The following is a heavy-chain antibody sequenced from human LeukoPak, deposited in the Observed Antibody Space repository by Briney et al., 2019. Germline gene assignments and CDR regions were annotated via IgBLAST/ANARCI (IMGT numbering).Heavy chain of an antibody. Sequence: GGSLSLSCAASGFTVSSNYMSWVRQAPGKGLEWVSVIYSGGSTYYADSVKGRFTISRDNSKNTLYLQMNSLRAEDTAVYYCASGLNKAAGEEVRDYWGQGTLVTVSS. V-gene: IGHV3-53*01. J-gene: IGHJ4*02. CDR3: ASGLNKAAGEEVRDY. D-gene: IGHD6-13*01. CDR2: IYSGGST. CDR1: GFTVSSNY.